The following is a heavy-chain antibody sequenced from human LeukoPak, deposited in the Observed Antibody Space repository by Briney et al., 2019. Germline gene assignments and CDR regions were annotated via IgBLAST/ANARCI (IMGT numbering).Heavy chain of an antibody. CDR3: AKGNYYGSGTYYGD. Sequence: GGSLRLSCAASGFTFSSYGMHWVRHAPGKGLEWVAAILYDGSKKYSADSVKGRFTISRDNSKNTLYLQMNSLRAEDTAVYYCAKGNYYGSGTYYGDWGQGTLVTVSS. V-gene: IGHV3-30*18. J-gene: IGHJ4*02. D-gene: IGHD3-10*01. CDR2: ILYDGSKK. CDR1: GFTFSSYG.